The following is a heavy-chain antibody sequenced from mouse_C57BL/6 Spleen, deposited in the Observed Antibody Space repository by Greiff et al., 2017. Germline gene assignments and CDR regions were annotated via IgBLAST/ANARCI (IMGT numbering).Heavy chain of an antibody. CDR3: TRGYYDYDEWYFDV. J-gene: IGHJ1*03. V-gene: IGHV1-5*01. Sequence: EVQLQQSGTVLARPGASVKMSCKTSGYTFTSYWMHWVKQRPGQGLEWIGAIYPGNSDTSYTQKFKGKAKLTAVTSASTAYMELSSLTNEDSAVXYCTRGYYDYDEWYFDVWGTGTTVTVSS. CDR1: GYTFTSYW. CDR2: IYPGNSDT. D-gene: IGHD2-4*01.